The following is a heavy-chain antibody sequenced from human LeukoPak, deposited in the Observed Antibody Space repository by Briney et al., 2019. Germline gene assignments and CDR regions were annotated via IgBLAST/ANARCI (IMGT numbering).Heavy chain of an antibody. V-gene: IGHV4-59*01. CDR3: ARARINWFDP. D-gene: IGHD3-16*01. J-gene: IGHJ5*02. CDR1: GGSISSYY. Sequence: SETLSLTCTVSGGSISSYYWSWIRQPRGKGLEWIGYIYNNGSTNYNPSLKSRVTISVDTSKNQFSLKLSSVTAADTALYYCARARINWFDPWGQGTLVTVSS. CDR2: IYNNGST.